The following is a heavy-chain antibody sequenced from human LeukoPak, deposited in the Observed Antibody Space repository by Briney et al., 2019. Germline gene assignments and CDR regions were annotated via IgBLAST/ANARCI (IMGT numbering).Heavy chain of an antibody. J-gene: IGHJ4*02. V-gene: IGHV3-21*01. Sequence: GGSLRLSCAASGFTFSSYAMNWVRQAPGKGLEWVSSISSSSSYIYYADSVKGRFTISRDNAKNSLYLQMNSLRAEDTAVYYCARDGGYCSSTSCPGDYWGQGTLVTVSS. CDR3: ARDGGYCSSTSCPGDY. CDR2: ISSSSSYI. CDR1: GFTFSSYA. D-gene: IGHD2-2*01.